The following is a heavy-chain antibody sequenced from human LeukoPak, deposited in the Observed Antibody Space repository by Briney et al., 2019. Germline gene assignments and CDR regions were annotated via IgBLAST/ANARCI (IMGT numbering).Heavy chain of an antibody. D-gene: IGHD4-11*01. Sequence: GESLKISCKGSGYSFTSYWIGWVRQMPGKGLEWMGIIYPGDSDTRYSPSFQGQVTISADKPISTASLQWSSLKASDTAMYYCARHVRGPDYSNYYFDYWGQGTLVTVSS. J-gene: IGHJ4*02. CDR1: GYSFTSYW. V-gene: IGHV5-51*01. CDR2: IYPGDSDT. CDR3: ARHVRGPDYSNYYFDY.